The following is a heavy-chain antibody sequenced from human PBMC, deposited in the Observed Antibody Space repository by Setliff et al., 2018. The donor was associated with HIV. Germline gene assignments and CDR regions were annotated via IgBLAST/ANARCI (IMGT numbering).Heavy chain of an antibody. CDR3: ATSDRRDLKPDY. Sequence: NPSETLSLTCAVSGYSISSGYYWDWIRQPPGKGLEWIGSIYRSGSTFYNPTLKSRVSISLDTSKNQFSLKLRSVTAADTAVYYCATSDRRDLKPDYWGQGTLVTVSS. CDR2: IYRSGST. V-gene: IGHV4-38-2*01. J-gene: IGHJ4*02. D-gene: IGHD2-2*01. CDR1: GYSISSGYY.